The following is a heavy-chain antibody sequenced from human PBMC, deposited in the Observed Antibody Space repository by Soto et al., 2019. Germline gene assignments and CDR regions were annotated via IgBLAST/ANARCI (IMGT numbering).Heavy chain of an antibody. Sequence: ASVKVSCKASGYTFTSYAMHWVRQAPGQRLEWMGWINAGNGNTNYAQKFQGRVTITADESTSTAYMELSSLRSEDTAVYYCARAYYDSSGYYPEDAFDIWGQGTMVTVSS. CDR3: ARAYYDSSGYYPEDAFDI. J-gene: IGHJ3*02. CDR2: INAGNGNT. D-gene: IGHD3-22*01. V-gene: IGHV1-3*01. CDR1: GYTFTSYA.